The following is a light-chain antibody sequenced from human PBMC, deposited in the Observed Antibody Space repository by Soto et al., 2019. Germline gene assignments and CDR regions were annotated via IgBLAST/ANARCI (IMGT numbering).Light chain of an antibody. Sequence: VLAKSPGALSLLPGEGGTLSCTASQSVSNNYLAWYQQKPGRAPRLLIYGASNRATGIPDRFSGSGSGTDFTLTISSLEPEDFAVYYCQQFSSYPLTFGGGTKVDI. V-gene: IGKV3-20*01. CDR2: GAS. CDR1: QSVSNNY. CDR3: QQFSSYPLT. J-gene: IGKJ4*01.